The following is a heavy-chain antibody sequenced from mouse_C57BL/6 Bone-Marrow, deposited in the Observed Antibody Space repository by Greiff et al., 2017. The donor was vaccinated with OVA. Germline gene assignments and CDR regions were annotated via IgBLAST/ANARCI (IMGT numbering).Heavy chain of an antibody. J-gene: IGHJ4*01. D-gene: IGHD1-1*02. CDR2: IFPGSGST. CDR3: ARSGNYGRRMDY. Sequence: QVQLQQPGAELMKPGASVKLSCKATGYTFTGYWIAWVKQRPGHGLEWLGEIFPGSGSTNYNEKFKGKATLPVDTYSNPAYMQLRSLTTEDSAIYYCARSGNYGRRMDYWGQGTSVTVSA. CDR1: GYTFTGYW. V-gene: IGHV1-9*01.